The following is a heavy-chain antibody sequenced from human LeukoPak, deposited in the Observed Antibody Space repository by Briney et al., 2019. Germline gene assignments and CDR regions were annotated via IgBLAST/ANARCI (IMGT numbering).Heavy chain of an antibody. CDR3: ARDLVYYDSSGE. J-gene: IGHJ4*02. CDR1: GYTFTSFG. D-gene: IGHD3-22*01. CDR2: ISAYNGNT. Sequence: ASVKVSCKASGYTFTSFGISWVRQAPGQGLEWMGWISAYNGNTNYAQKLQGRVTMTTDTSTSTAYMELRSLRPDDTAVYYCARDLVYYDSSGEWGQGTLVTVSS. V-gene: IGHV1-18*01.